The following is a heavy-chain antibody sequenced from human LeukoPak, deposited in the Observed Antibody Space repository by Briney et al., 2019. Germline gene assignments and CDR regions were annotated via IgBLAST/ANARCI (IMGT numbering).Heavy chain of an antibody. CDR2: MNPNSGNT. Sequence: GASVKVSCTASGYTFTSYDINWVRQATGQGLEWMGWMNPNSGNTGYAQEFQGRVTMTRNTSISTAYMELSSLRSEGTAVYYCARGFYYGHDAFDIWGQGTMVTVSS. CDR1: GYTFTSYD. V-gene: IGHV1-8*01. J-gene: IGHJ3*02. CDR3: ARGFYYGHDAFDI. D-gene: IGHD3-10*01.